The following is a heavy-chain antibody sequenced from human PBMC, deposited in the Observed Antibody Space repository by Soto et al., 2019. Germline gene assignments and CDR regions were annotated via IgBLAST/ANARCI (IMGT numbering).Heavy chain of an antibody. CDR1: GYAFTSYY. Sequence: QVQLVQSGAEVKKPGASVKVSCKASGYAFTSYYIPWVRRAPGQGLERMGIIDPNAGSTTYAQKFHGRLTFTRDTSTSTVYMELSGLTSEDTAVYYCARPLAMAHQYFCCGMDVWGQGTTVTVSS. J-gene: IGHJ6*02. CDR3: ARPLAMAHQYFCCGMDV. V-gene: IGHV1-46*01. CDR2: IDPNAGST.